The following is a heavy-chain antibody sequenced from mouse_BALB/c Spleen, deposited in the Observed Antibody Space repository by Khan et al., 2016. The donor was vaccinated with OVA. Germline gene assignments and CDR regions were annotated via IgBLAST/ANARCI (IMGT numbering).Heavy chain of an antibody. J-gene: IGHJ2*01. CDR1: GYTFTNYV. Sequence: QIQLVQSGPELKKPGETVKISCKASGYTFTNYVMNWVKQAPGKGLKWMGWINTYTGEPTYSDDFKGRFAFSLETSASTAYLQINNLKNEDTATYFCAMGNRDFDYWGQGTTLTVSS. CDR2: INTYTGEP. D-gene: IGHD2-1*01. V-gene: IGHV9-3-1*01. CDR3: AMGNRDFDY.